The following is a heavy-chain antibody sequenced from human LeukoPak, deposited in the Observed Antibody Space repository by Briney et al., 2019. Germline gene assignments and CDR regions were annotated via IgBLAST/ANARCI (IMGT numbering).Heavy chain of an antibody. CDR2: IYHSGST. Sequence: EPSETLSLTCTVSGYSISSGYYWGWIRQPPGKGLEWIGSIYHSGSTNYNPSLKSRVTISVDTSKNQFSLKLSSVTAADTAVYYCARGTGGSGSYSGRGASDIWGQGTMVTVSS. CDR3: ARGTGGSGSYSGRGASDI. J-gene: IGHJ3*02. V-gene: IGHV4-38-2*02. D-gene: IGHD1-26*01. CDR1: GYSISSGYY.